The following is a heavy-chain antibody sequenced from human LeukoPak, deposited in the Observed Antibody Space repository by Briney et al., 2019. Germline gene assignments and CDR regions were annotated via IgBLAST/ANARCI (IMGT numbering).Heavy chain of an antibody. D-gene: IGHD3-3*01. V-gene: IGHV3-66*04. J-gene: IGHJ3*02. CDR3: ARHWNYDFWSGYHRADAFEI. Sequence: GGSLRLSCAASGFTVSSNYMSWVRQAPGKGLEWVSVIYSGGSTYYADSVKGRFTISRDNSKNTLYLQMNSLRAEDTAVYYCARHWNYDFWSGYHRADAFEIWGQGTMVTVSS. CDR2: IYSGGST. CDR1: GFTVSSNY.